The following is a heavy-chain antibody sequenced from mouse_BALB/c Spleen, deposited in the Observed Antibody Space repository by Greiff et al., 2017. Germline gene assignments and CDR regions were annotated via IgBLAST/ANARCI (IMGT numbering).Heavy chain of an antibody. Sequence: EVKLMESGGGLVKPGGSLKLSCAASGFTFSSYAMSWVRQTPEKRLEWVASISSGGSTYYPDSVKGRFTISRDNARNILYLQMSSLRSEDTAMYYCARDTTVVVNWYFDVWGAGTTVTVSS. CDR1: GFTFSSYA. J-gene: IGHJ1*01. CDR3: ARDTTVVVNWYFDV. D-gene: IGHD1-1*01. CDR2: ISSGGST. V-gene: IGHV5-6-5*01.